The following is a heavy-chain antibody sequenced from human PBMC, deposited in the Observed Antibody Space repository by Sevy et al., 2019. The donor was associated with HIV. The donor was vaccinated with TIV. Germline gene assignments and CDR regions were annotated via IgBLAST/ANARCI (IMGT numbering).Heavy chain of an antibody. CDR3: ARHIGYSSSPNWFDP. CDR2: IYYSGST. V-gene: IGHV4-59*08. D-gene: IGHD6-13*01. J-gene: IGHJ5*02. CDR1: GGSISSYY. Sequence: SETLSLTCTVSGGSISSYYWSWIRQPPGKGLEWIGYIYYSGSTNYNPSLRSRFTISVDTSKNHLSLKLRSVTAAATAVYYCARHIGYSSSPNWFDPWGQGTLVTVSS.